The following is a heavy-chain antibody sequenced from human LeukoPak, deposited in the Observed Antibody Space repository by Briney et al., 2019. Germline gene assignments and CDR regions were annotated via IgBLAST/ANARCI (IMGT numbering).Heavy chain of an antibody. CDR1: GGSISSYY. CDR2: IYYSGST. V-gene: IGHV4-59*08. Sequence: SETLSLTCTVSGGSISSYYWSWIRQPPGKGLEWIGYIYYSGSTNYNPSLKSRVTISVDTSKNQFSLKLSSVTAADTAVYYCARHSRRSYFDYWGQGTPVTVSS. J-gene: IGHJ4*02. CDR3: ARHSRRSYFDY.